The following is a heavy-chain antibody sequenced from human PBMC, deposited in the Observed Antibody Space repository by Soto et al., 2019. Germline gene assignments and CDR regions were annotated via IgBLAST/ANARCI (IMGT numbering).Heavy chain of an antibody. J-gene: IGHJ4*02. CDR1: GGTLHDYF. CDR3: ARLKRLQE. V-gene: IGHV4-34*01. Sequence: SETLSLTCAVYGGTLHDYFLTWIRQPPGKGLEWIGELNRSGSSNYNPSLKSRVTISVDTSKNQFSLNLKSVTAADTAVYYCARLKRLQEWGQGTLVTVSS. CDR2: LNRSGSS.